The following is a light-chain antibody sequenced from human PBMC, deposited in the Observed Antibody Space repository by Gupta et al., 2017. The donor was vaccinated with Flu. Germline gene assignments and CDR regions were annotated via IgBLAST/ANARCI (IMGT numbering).Light chain of an antibody. CDR2: DAS. Sequence: GERATLSCRATQSVGTYLAWYQQKPGQAPRLLIYDASNRATGIPARFSGSGSGTDFTLTVSSLEPEDFAVYYCQQRRDWLLTFGGGTKVEIE. V-gene: IGKV3-11*01. CDR3: QQRRDWLLT. J-gene: IGKJ4*01. CDR1: QSVGTY.